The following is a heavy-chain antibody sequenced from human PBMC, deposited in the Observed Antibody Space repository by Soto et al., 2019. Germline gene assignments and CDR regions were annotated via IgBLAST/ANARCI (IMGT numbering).Heavy chain of an antibody. CDR2: INHSGST. CDR1: GGSFSGYY. J-gene: IGHJ3*02. Sequence: SETLSLTCAVYGGSFSGYYWSWIRQPPGKGLEWIGEINHSGSTNYNPSLKSRVTISVDTSKNQFSLKLSSVTAADTAVYYCARDQYYDILTGYSYAFDIWGQGTMVTVSS. V-gene: IGHV4-34*01. CDR3: ARDQYYDILTGYSYAFDI. D-gene: IGHD3-9*01.